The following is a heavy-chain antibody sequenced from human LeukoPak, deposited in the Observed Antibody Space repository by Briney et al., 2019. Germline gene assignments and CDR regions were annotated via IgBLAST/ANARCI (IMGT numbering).Heavy chain of an antibody. V-gene: IGHV3-23*01. D-gene: IGHD2-21*02. CDR2: ISDRGSTI. CDR1: GFTFSSYS. Sequence: GGSLRLSCAASGFTFSSYSMNWVRQAPGKGLEWVSVISDRGSTIFYADSVKGRFTISRDNSKNTLYLQMHSLRAEDTALYYCAKEGPDCGGDCYGVFDYWGRGTLVTVSS. CDR3: AKEGPDCGGDCYGVFDY. J-gene: IGHJ4*02.